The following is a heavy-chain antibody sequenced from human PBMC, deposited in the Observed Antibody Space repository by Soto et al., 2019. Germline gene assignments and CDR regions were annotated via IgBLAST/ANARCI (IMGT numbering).Heavy chain of an antibody. CDR3: ARERPSSDFWSGYSYGMDV. V-gene: IGHV3-48*03. Sequence: QPGGSLRLSCAASGFIFSSYEMNWVRQAPGKGLEWVAYISPGGTMYYGDSVKGRFTISRDNDKNSLFLQMNSLRAEDTAVYYCARERPSSDFWSGYSYGMDVWGQGTTVTVSS. CDR2: ISPGGTM. J-gene: IGHJ6*02. CDR1: GFIFSSYE. D-gene: IGHD3-3*01.